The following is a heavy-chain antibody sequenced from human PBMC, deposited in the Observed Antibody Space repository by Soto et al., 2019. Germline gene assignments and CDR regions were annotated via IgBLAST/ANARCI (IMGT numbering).Heavy chain of an antibody. CDR3: NRVARDGYGPPFDY. CDR1: GFTFGDYA. CDR2: ITSKADGGTA. Sequence: EVQLVESGGGLVKPGRSLRLSCVGSGFTFGDYAMTWFRQAPGKGLAWVGFITSKADGGTAEYAAAVKGRFTISRDDSKSIAYLQMNSLKSEDTAVYYCNRVARDGYGPPFDYWGQGTLVTVSS. V-gene: IGHV3-49*05. D-gene: IGHD5-12*01. J-gene: IGHJ4*02.